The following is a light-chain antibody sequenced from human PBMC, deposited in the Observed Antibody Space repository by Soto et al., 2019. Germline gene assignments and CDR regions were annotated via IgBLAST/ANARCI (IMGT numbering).Light chain of an antibody. CDR2: LGS. CDR3: MQALHTPPT. Sequence: DIVMTQSPLSLPVTPGEPASISCRSSQSLLHRNGYNYLDWYLQKPGQSPQLLIYLGSNRASGVPDRFRGSGSGTDFTLKISRVEAEDVGVYYCMQALHTPPTFGQGTKLEIK. J-gene: IGKJ2*01. CDR1: QSLLHRNGYNY. V-gene: IGKV2-28*01.